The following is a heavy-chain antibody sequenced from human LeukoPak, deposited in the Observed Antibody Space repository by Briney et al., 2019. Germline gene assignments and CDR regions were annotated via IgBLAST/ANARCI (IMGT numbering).Heavy chain of an antibody. CDR1: GYTFTSYX. V-gene: IGHV1-8*03. CDR3: VRGDLGYSDSDH. D-gene: IGHD5-12*01. CDR2: XXXNXXXT. Sequence: GASVKXSCXASGYTFTSYXXNXXXQATGXGLXWMGWXXXNXXXTGXAXKFQXXVTTTXXXXITTAYMELSSLGSEDTAVYYCVRGDLGYSDSDHWGQGTLVTVSS. J-gene: IGHJ5*02.